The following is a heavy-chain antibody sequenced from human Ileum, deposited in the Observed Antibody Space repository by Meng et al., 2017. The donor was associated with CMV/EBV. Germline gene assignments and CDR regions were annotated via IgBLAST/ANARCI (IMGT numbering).Heavy chain of an antibody. Sequence: SETLSLTCTVPGGSISSSSYYWGWIRQPQGKGLEWIGSIFYSGSTFYNPSLKSRVTIFVGTSKNQFSLKLSSVTTADTAVYYCAILGLTSAGTWGIDYWGQGTLVTVSS. D-gene: IGHD6-13*01. V-gene: IGHV4-39*01. CDR1: GGSISSSSYY. J-gene: IGHJ4*02. CDR2: IFYSGST. CDR3: AILGLTSAGTWGIDY.